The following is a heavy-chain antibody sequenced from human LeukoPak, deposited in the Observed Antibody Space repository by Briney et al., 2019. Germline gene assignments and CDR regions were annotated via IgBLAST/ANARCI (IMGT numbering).Heavy chain of an antibody. V-gene: IGHV1-46*01. CDR1: GYTFTSYY. Sequence: GASVKVSCKASGYTFTSYYMHWLRQAPGQGLEWMGIINPSGGSTSYAQKVQGRVTMTRDTSTSTVYMELSSLRYEATAVYYCATSSAAGNWFDTWGQGTLDTVSS. D-gene: IGHD6-13*01. CDR3: ATSSAAGNWFDT. CDR2: INPSGGST. J-gene: IGHJ5*02.